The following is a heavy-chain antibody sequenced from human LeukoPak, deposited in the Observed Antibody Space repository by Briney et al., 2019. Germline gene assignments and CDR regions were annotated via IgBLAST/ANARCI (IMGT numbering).Heavy chain of an antibody. CDR3: ARARDYYDSFAFDI. Sequence: ASVKASCKASGYTFTSYDINWVRQATGQGLEWMGWMNPNSGNTGYAQKFQGRVTMTRNTSISTAYMELSSLRSEDTAVYYCARARDYYDSFAFDIWGQGTKVTVSS. CDR2: MNPNSGNT. V-gene: IGHV1-8*01. D-gene: IGHD3-22*01. J-gene: IGHJ3*02. CDR1: GYTFTSYD.